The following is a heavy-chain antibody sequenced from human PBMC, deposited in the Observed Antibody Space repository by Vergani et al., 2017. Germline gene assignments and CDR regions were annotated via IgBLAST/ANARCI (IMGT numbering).Heavy chain of an antibody. CDR2: IYYSGST. CDR1: GASIRSSNYY. CDR3: AFHSTVDWLVKWGWIDP. D-gene: IGHD6-19*01. V-gene: IGHV4-39*01. Sequence: QLQLQESGPGLVKPSATLSLTCSVSGASIRSSNYYWGWIRQPPGKGLEWIARIYYSGSTYYNPSLKSRVTISVDTSKNQFSLKLSSVTAADTAVYLCAFHSTVDWLVKWGWIDPWCQGILVTFSS. J-gene: IGHJ5*02.